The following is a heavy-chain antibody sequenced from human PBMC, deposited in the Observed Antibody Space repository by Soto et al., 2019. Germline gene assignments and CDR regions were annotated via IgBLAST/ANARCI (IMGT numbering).Heavy chain of an antibody. D-gene: IGHD6-6*01. CDR3: AKGGSFDI. V-gene: IGHV3-30*18. CDR2: ITHDGYNR. J-gene: IGHJ4*02. CDR1: GFSFSYYG. Sequence: QVQLVESGGSVVQPGGSRRLSCAASGFSFSYYGLHWVSQAPGKGLEWLALITHDGYNRYYADSVKGRFTISRDNSKNTIFLQMNSLKSEDTAVYYCAKGGSFDIWGQGTPVTVSS.